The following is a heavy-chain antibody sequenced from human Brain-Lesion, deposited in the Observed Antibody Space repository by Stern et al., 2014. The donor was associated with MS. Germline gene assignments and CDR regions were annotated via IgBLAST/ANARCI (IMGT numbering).Heavy chain of an antibody. D-gene: IGHD5-18*01. CDR3: ASGYRIFDY. J-gene: IGHJ4*02. CDR1: GGSISSGSDY. Sequence: QVQLVESGPGLVKPSQTLSLTCNVSGGSISSGSDYWSWLRQPVGKGLQWIGRIPHSGSAYYTPSLKSRVPISTDTSKNQFSLELTSATAADTAIYYCASGYRIFDYWGQGILVTVSS. CDR2: IPHSGSA. V-gene: IGHV4-61*02.